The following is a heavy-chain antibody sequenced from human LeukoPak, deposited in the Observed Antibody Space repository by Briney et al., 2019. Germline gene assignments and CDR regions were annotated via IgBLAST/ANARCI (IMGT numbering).Heavy chain of an antibody. CDR3: ARGRGCSSTSCHSDFDY. CDR2: INHSGST. Sequence: PSETLSLTCAVYGGSFSGYYWSWIRQPSGKGLGWIGEINHSGSTNYNPSLKSRVTISVDTSKNQFSLKLSSVTAADTAVYYCARGRGCSSTSCHSDFDYWGQGTLVTVSS. CDR1: GGSFSGYY. D-gene: IGHD2-2*01. J-gene: IGHJ4*02. V-gene: IGHV4-34*01.